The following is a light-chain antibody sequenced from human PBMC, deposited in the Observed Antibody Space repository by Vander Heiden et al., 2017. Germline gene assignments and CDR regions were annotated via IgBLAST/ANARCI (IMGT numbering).Light chain of an antibody. V-gene: IGKV1-5*03. CDR2: KAS. CDR1: QSVSMW. J-gene: IGKJ4*01. Sequence: DIQMTQFPSTLSASVGDKVTISCRASQSVSMWLAWYQQRPGKAPKLLIYKASVLERGVPSRVRGSGSGTEFTLNITSLQPDDFATYFCQQYNFFPFTFGGGTRVEL. CDR3: QQYNFFPFT.